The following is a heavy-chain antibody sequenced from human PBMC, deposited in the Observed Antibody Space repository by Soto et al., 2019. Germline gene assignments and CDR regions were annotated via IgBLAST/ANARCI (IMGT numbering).Heavy chain of an antibody. CDR3: AKTLFKDIVVVVAATFGAFDI. V-gene: IGHV3-23*01. CDR2: ISGSGGST. J-gene: IGHJ3*02. Sequence: GGSLRLSCAASGFTFSSYAMSWVRQAPGKGLEWVSAISGSGGSTYYADSVKGRFTISRDNSKNTLYLQMNSLRAEDTAVYYCAKTLFKDIVVVVAATFGAFDIWGQGTMVTVSS. D-gene: IGHD2-15*01. CDR1: GFTFSSYA.